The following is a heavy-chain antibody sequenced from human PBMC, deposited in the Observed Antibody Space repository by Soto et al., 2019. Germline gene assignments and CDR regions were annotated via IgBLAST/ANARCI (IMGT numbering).Heavy chain of an antibody. J-gene: IGHJ5*02. CDR2: LIPIFGTA. CDR1: GGTFSNYA. D-gene: IGHD5-12*01. CDR3: AVGAVDIVPTGRKPFDP. Sequence: QVQLVQSAAEVKKPGSSVKVSCKASGGTFSNYAISWVRQTPGQGLEWMGGLIPIFGTANYAQKFQGRVTITADESTIKAYVELSSLGSEVTAIYYCAVGAVDIVPTGRKPFDPWRKVTLVTVS. V-gene: IGHV1-69*12.